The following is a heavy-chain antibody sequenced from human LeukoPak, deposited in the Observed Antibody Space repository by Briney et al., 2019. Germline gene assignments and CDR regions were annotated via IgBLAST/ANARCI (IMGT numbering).Heavy chain of an antibody. V-gene: IGHV1-46*01. J-gene: IGHJ6*03. Sequence: ASVKVSCKASGYTFTSYYMHWVRQAPGQGLEWMGIINPSGGSTSYAQKFQGRVTMTRDMSTSTVYMELSSLRSEDTAVYYCARDYREVATTRYYYYYMDVWGKGTTVTVSS. CDR3: ARDYREVATTRYYYYYMDV. CDR2: INPSGGST. CDR1: GYTFTSYY. D-gene: IGHD5-12*01.